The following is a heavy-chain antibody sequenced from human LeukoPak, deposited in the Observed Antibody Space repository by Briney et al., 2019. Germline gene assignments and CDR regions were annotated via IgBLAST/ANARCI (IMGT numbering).Heavy chain of an antibody. V-gene: IGHV3-48*04. CDR3: ARGYYYDSSGYYYVNDAFDI. CDR1: GFTFSSYS. J-gene: IGHJ3*02. CDR2: ISSSSSTI. Sequence: PGGSLRLSCAASGFTFSSYSMSRVRQAPGKGLEWVSYISSSSSTIYYADSVKGRFTISRDNAKNSLYLQMNSLRAEDTAVYYCARGYYYDSSGYYYVNDAFDIWGQGTMVTVSS. D-gene: IGHD3-22*01.